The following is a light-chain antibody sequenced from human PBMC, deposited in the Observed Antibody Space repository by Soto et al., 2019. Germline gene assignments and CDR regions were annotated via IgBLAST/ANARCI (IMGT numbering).Light chain of an antibody. CDR1: SSTIGSNY. V-gene: IGLV1-47*01. J-gene: IGLJ1*01. CDR3: AAWDDSLRGYV. Sequence: QSVLAQPPSRSGTPGQRVPISCSGSSSTIGSNYVYWYQQLPGTAPKLLIYRNNQRPSGVPDRFSGSKSGTSASLAISGLRSEDEADYYCAAWDDSLRGYVFGTGTKVTVL. CDR2: RNN.